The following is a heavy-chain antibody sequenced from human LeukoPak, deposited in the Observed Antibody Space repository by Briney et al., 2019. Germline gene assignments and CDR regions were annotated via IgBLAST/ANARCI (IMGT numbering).Heavy chain of an antibody. J-gene: IGHJ4*02. D-gene: IGHD3-22*01. V-gene: IGHV3-23*01. CDR2: ISGSGGST. CDR3: AKFGYYDSTRGYYFDY. CDR1: GFTFSSYA. Sequence: PGGSLRLSCAASGFTFSSYAMSWVRQAPGKGLEWVSAISGSGGSTYYADSVKGRFTISRDNSKSTLYLQMNSLRAEDTAVYYCAKFGYYDSTRGYYFDYWGQGTLVTVSS.